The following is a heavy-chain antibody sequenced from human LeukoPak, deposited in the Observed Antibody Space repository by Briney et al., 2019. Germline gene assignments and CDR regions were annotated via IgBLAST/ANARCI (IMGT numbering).Heavy chain of an antibody. CDR2: ISAYNGNT. CDR3: ARDADCSSTSCYAYYYYYGMDV. V-gene: IGHV1-18*01. Sequence: GASVKVSCKASGYTFTSYGISWVRQAPGQGLEWMGWISAYNGNTNYAQKLQGRVTMTTDTSTSTAYMELRSLRSDDTAVYYCARDADCSSTSCYAYYYYYGMDVWGQGTTVTVSS. J-gene: IGHJ6*02. CDR1: GYTFTSYG. D-gene: IGHD2-2*01.